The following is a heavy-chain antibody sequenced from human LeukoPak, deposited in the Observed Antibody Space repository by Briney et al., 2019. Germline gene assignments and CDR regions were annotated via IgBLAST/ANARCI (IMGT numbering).Heavy chain of an antibody. Sequence: GGSLRLSCAASGFTFSSYAMSWVRQAPGKGLEWVSSISGSGDSTWYADSVKGRFTISRDNSKNTLYLQMNSLRDEDTAVYSCAKSLSITKPRGPFDYWGQGTLVTVSS. CDR3: AKSLSITKPRGPFDY. D-gene: IGHD2-2*01. V-gene: IGHV3-23*01. CDR2: ISGSGDST. J-gene: IGHJ4*02. CDR1: GFTFSSYA.